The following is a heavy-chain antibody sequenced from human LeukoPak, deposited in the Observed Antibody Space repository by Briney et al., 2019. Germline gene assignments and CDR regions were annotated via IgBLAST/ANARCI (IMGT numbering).Heavy chain of an antibody. CDR2: ISWNSGSI. Sequence: GGSLRLSCAASGFTFDDYAMHWVRQAPGKGLEWVSGISWNSGSIGYADSVKGRFTISRDNAKNSLYLQMNSLRAEDTAVYYCARDYYGSGNLNYYYYMDVWGKGTTVTVSS. CDR3: ARDYYGSGNLNYYYYMDV. J-gene: IGHJ6*03. CDR1: GFTFDDYA. D-gene: IGHD3-10*01. V-gene: IGHV3-9*01.